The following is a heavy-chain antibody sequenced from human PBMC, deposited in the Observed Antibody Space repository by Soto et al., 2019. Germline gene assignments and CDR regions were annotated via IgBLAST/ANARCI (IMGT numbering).Heavy chain of an antibody. CDR2: IRQDGNEE. J-gene: IGHJ3*02. V-gene: IGHV3-7*01. Sequence: EVQLVETGGGLVQPGGSLRLSCEASGFTFRSHWMSWVRQAPGKGLEWVANIRQDGNEEQYLDSVKGRFTLSRDNAKNSLYLQMNGLRVEDTAVHYCAKAEGYSFDIRGQGTMVTVSS. D-gene: IGHD1-1*01. CDR3: AKAEGYSFDI. CDR1: GFTFRSHW.